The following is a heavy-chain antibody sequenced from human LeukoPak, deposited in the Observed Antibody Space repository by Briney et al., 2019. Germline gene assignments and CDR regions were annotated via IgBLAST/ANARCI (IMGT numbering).Heavy chain of an antibody. CDR3: ARGRSLHGYNRTPFDY. CDR1: GGSFSGYY. CDR2: INHSGST. V-gene: IGHV4-34*01. D-gene: IGHD5-24*01. Sequence: SETLSLTCAVYGGSFSGYYWSWIRQPPGKGLEWIGEINHSGSTNYNPSLKSRVTISVDTSKNQFSLKLSSVTAADTAVYYCARGRSLHGYNRTPFDYWGQGTLVTVSS. J-gene: IGHJ4*02.